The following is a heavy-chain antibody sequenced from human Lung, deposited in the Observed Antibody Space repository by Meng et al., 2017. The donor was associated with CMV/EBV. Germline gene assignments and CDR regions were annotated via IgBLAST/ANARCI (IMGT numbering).Heavy chain of an antibody. J-gene: IGHJ6*02. CDR2: IHHSGRT. D-gene: IGHD2-2*01. CDR3: AREYCSATSCYLVASGGMDV. CDR1: GGFISSSSW. Sequence: SETLSLXCAVSGGFISSSSWWSWVRQPPGKGLEWIGEIHHSGRTKYNPSLKSRVIISVDKSKNQFTLNLSSVTAADTAVYFCAREYCSATSCYLVASGGMDVXGHGXTVTVSS. V-gene: IGHV4-4*02.